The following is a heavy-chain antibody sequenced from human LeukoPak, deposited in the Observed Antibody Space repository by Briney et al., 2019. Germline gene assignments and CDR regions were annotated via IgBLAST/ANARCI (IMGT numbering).Heavy chain of an antibody. Sequence: PGGSLRLSCAASGFTFSSYSMNWVRQAPGKGLEWVSYISSSSSSTIYYADSVKGRFTISRDNSKNTLYLQMNSLRAEDTAVYYCAKDQSGSYYAEYFQHWGQGTLVTVSS. D-gene: IGHD1-26*01. CDR2: ISSSSSSTI. CDR3: AKDQSGSYYAEYFQH. CDR1: GFTFSSYS. V-gene: IGHV3-48*01. J-gene: IGHJ1*01.